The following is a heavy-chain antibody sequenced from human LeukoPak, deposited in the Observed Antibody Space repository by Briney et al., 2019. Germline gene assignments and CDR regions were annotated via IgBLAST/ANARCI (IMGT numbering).Heavy chain of an antibody. J-gene: IGHJ4*02. CDR1: GFPFSNSA. CDR3: AIGYLYEN. D-gene: IGHD2-8*01. Sequence: GGPLRLSCAASGFPFSNSALGWVRQAPGKGLEWVAVISYDGSNKYYADSVKGRFTISRDNSKNTLYLKMNSLRAEDTAVYYCAIGYLYENWGQGTLVTVSS. V-gene: IGHV3-30*03. CDR2: ISYDGSNK.